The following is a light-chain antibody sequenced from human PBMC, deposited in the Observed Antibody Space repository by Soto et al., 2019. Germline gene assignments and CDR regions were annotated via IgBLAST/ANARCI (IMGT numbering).Light chain of an antibody. CDR1: QDISNY. J-gene: IGKJ1*01. Sequence: DIQMTQSPSSLSSSVGYRFAITCQASQDISNYLNWYQQKPGKAPKLLIYDASSLESGVPSRFSGSGSGTEFTLTISSLQPDDFATYYCQQYNSYSTFGQGTKVDIK. V-gene: IGKV1-5*01. CDR2: DAS. CDR3: QQYNSYST.